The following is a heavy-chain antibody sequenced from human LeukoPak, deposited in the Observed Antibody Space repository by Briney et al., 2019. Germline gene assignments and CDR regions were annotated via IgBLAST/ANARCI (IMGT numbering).Heavy chain of an antibody. CDR3: TRRRGWKQQVVYFDY. CDR2: LFHSGTR. J-gene: IGHJ4*02. Sequence: SGALSLTCTVSGGSIISYYWSWIRQPPGRELEWMGYLFHSGTRRYNPSPKCRGPIPAATTKNQFFSCLNSTTPTATAVYYCTRRRGWKQQVVYFDYWGQGTLATVST. D-gene: IGHD6-13*01. V-gene: IGHV4-59*12. CDR1: GGSIISYY.